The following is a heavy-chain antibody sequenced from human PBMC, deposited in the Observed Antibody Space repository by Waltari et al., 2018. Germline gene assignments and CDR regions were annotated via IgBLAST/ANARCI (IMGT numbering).Heavy chain of an antibody. D-gene: IGHD5-12*01. V-gene: IGHV3-30-3*01. J-gene: IGHJ4*01. CDR2: ISYDGSNK. Sequence: QVQLVESGGGVVQPGRSLRLSCAASGFTFSSYAMHWVRQAPGKGLEWVAVISYDGSNKDYAGSVKGRFTISRDNSKNTLYLQMNSLRAEDTAVYYCARTRGYSGYDYFDYWGHGTLVTVSS. CDR1: GFTFSSYA. CDR3: ARTRGYSGYDYFDY.